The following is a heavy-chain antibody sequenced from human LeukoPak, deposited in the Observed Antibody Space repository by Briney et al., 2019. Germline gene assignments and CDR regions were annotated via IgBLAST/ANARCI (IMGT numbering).Heavy chain of an antibody. CDR2: IYSSGST. Sequence: SQTLSLTCTVSGGSISSGSYYWSWIRQPAGKGLEWIVRIYSSGSTNYNPSLKSRVTISQDTSKNQVSLKLSSVTAADTAVYYCARDPRYSSSAHVFDIWGQGTMVTVSS. V-gene: IGHV4-61*02. D-gene: IGHD6-6*01. J-gene: IGHJ3*02. CDR3: ARDPRYSSSAHVFDI. CDR1: GGSISSGSYY.